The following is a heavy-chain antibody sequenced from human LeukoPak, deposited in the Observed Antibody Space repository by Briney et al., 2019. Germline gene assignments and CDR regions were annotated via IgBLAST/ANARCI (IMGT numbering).Heavy chain of an antibody. CDR2: IYYSGST. CDR1: GGSISSSPYY. V-gene: IGHV4-39*01. Sequence: PSETLSLTCTVSGGSISSSPYYWVWIRQPPGKWLEWIGTIYYSGSTYYNPSLKSRVTISADTSKNQFSLKLSSVTAADTAVYYCARQDEGYFDYWGQGTLVTVSS. J-gene: IGHJ4*02. CDR3: ARQDEGYFDY.